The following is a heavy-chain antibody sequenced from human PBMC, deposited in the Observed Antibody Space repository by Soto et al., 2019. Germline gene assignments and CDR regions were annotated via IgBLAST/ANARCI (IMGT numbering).Heavy chain of an antibody. V-gene: IGHV4-31*03. D-gene: IGHD3-16*02. Sequence: QVQLQESGPGLVKPSQTLSLTCTVSGGSISSGGYYWSWIRQHPGKGLEWIGYICYSGSTYYNPSLQSRVTLSVETSKTQFSLELSSVTAADTAVYCCATEDDYVWGSYRYGSDYWGQGTLVTVSS. J-gene: IGHJ4*02. CDR2: ICYSGST. CDR1: GGSISSGGYY. CDR3: ATEDDYVWGSYRYGSDY.